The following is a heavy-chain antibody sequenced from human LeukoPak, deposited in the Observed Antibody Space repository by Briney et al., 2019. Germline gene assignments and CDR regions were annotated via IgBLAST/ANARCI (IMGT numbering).Heavy chain of an antibody. Sequence: SETLSLTCTVSGGSISSSSYYWGWIRQPPGKGLEWIGSIYYSGSTYYNPSLKSRVTISVDTSKNQFSLKLSSVTAADTAVYYCARHVIVNWFDPWGQGTLVTVPS. CDR2: IYYSGST. V-gene: IGHV4-39*01. D-gene: IGHD2/OR15-2a*01. CDR3: ARHVIVNWFDP. J-gene: IGHJ5*02. CDR1: GGSISSSSYY.